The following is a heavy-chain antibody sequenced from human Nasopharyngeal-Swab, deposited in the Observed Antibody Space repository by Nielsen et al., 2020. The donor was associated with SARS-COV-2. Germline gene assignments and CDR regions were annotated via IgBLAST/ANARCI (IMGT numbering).Heavy chain of an antibody. CDR2: ISTTSDYI. V-gene: IGHV3-21*01. J-gene: IGHJ4*02. Sequence: GGSLRLSCAASGFTFTDYVMNWVRQAPGKGLEWVLSISTTSDYIYYADSVKGRFTISRDNARNSLHLQMHSLRAEDTAVYYCVRDGYFDWSFGYWGQGTLVTVSS. CDR1: GFTFTDYV. D-gene: IGHD3-9*01. CDR3: VRDGYFDWSFGY.